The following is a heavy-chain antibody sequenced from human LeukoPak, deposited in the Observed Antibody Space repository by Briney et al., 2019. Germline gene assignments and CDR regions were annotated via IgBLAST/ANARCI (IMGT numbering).Heavy chain of an antibody. D-gene: IGHD3-3*01. V-gene: IGHV1-69*13. CDR2: IIPIFGTA. CDR3: ARGPYYDFWSGYPIDY. J-gene: IGHJ4*02. Sequence: GASVKVSCKASGGTFSSYAISWVRQAPGQGLEWMGGIIPIFGTANYAQKIQGRVTITADESTSTAYMELSSLRSEDTAVYYCARGPYYDFWSGYPIDYWGQGTLVTVSS. CDR1: GGTFSSYA.